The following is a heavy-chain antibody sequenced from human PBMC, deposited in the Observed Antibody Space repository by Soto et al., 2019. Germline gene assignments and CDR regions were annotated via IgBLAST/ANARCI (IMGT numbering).Heavy chain of an antibody. D-gene: IGHD3-16*01. CDR1: GYSFTRYG. CDR3: AMVDVYVTPSPQDV. Sequence: QVQLVQSGAEVKNPGASVKVSCKASGYSFTRYGIGWARQAPGQGLEWMGWINAYNGNTNYAQNHQGRLTLTTATSTTTAYMELRSMRSNDTAIYYCAMVDVYVTPSPQDVWGQGTTVTVSS. CDR2: INAYNGNT. V-gene: IGHV1-18*01. J-gene: IGHJ6*02.